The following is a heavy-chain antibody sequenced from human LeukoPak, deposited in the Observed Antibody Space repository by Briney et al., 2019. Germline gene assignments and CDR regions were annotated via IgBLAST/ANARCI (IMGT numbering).Heavy chain of an antibody. CDR1: GFTFGDYA. Sequence: GRSLRPSCTASGFTFGDYAMSWVRQAPGKGLEWVGFIRSKAYGGTTEYAASVKGRLTISRDDSKSIAYLQMNSLKTEDTAVYYCTRVGRFGYYFDYWGQGTLVTVSS. D-gene: IGHD3-10*01. CDR3: TRVGRFGYYFDY. V-gene: IGHV3-49*04. J-gene: IGHJ4*02. CDR2: IRSKAYGGTT.